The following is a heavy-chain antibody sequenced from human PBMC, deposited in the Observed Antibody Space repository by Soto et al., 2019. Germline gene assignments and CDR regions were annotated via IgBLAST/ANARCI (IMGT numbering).Heavy chain of an antibody. V-gene: IGHV3-23*01. CDR1: GFTFSSYW. D-gene: IGHD6-19*01. CDR3: AKDQGGWPYYFDY. Sequence: PGGSLRLSCAASGFTFSSYWMSWVRQAPGKGLEWVSSITGGGGTTYYADSVKGRFTISRDNPKNTLYLQMNSLRAEDTAVYYCAKDQGGWPYYFDYWGQGTLVTVSS. CDR2: ITGGGGTT. J-gene: IGHJ4*02.